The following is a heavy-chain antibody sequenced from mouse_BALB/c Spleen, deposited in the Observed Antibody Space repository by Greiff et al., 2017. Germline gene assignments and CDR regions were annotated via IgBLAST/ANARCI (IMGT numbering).Heavy chain of an antibody. Sequence: EVNVVESGGGLVKPGGSLKLSCAASGFTFRDYYMSWVRQTPEKRLEWVATLSDGGSYTYYPDSVNGRFTISRDNAKNILYLQMSGLKSEDTAMYCCARDGITTNDGGQGTTLTVAS. D-gene: IGHD2-4*01. J-gene: IGHJ2*01. CDR1: GFTFRDYY. V-gene: IGHV5-4*02. CDR2: LSDGGSYT. CDR3: ARDGITTND.